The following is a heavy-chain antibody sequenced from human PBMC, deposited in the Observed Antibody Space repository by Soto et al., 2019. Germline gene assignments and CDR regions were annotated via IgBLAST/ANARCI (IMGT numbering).Heavy chain of an antibody. Sequence: QVQLQESGPGLVKPSQTLSLTCTVSGGSISSADYYWSWIRQPPGKGLEWVGFIYYSGSTYYNPSLKLRVTLSVDTSKNQFSRKVSSVTAADTAVYYCARAMTTVTSRGFDPWGQGTLVTVSS. V-gene: IGHV4-30-4*01. CDR1: GGSISSADYY. CDR2: IYYSGST. J-gene: IGHJ5*02. CDR3: ARAMTTVTSRGFDP. D-gene: IGHD4-17*01.